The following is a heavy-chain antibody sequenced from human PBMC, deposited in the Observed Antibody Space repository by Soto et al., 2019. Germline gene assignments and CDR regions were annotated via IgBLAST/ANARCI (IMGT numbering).Heavy chain of an antibody. CDR3: AKDRLGGGLDY. Sequence: EVHLLQSGGGSVQPGGSLRLSCAASGFIFSNYAMNWVRQAPGKGLEWVSIVTSRGDTTYYADSVKGRFTISRDNSKNTLYLQVNSLTAEDTAVYYCAKDRLGGGLDYWGQGTLVSVSS. CDR2: VTSRGDTT. D-gene: IGHD3-16*01. CDR1: GFIFSNYA. V-gene: IGHV3-23*01. J-gene: IGHJ4*02.